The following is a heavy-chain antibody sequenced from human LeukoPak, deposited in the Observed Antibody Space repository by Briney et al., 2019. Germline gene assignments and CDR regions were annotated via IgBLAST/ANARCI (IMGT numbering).Heavy chain of an antibody. CDR2: IYTSGST. V-gene: IGHV4-4*07. Sequence: ASETLSLTCTVSGGSISSYYWSWIRQPAGKGLEWIGRIYTSGSTNYNPSLKSRVTMSVDTSKNQFSLKLSSVTAADTAVYYCARHQDIVLMVYATNQPFDYWGQGTLVTVSS. CDR3: ARHQDIVLMVYATNQPFDY. D-gene: IGHD2-8*01. J-gene: IGHJ4*02. CDR1: GGSISSYY.